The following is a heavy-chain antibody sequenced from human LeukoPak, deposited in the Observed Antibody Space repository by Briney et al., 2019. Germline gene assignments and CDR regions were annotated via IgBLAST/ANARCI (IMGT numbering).Heavy chain of an antibody. CDR2: IKQDGSEK. D-gene: IGHD4-17*01. V-gene: IGHV3-7*03. Sequence: PGGSVRLSCAASGFTFSSYWMSWVPQAPGKGLEWVANIKQDGSEKYYVDSVKGRFTTSRDNAKNSLYLQMDSLRAEDTAVYYCARHLSGDYDLDYWGQGTLVTVSS. CDR3: ARHLSGDYDLDY. CDR1: GFTFSSYW. J-gene: IGHJ4*02.